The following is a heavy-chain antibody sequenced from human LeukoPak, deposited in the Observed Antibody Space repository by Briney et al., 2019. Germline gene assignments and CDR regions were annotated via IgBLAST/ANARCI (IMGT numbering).Heavy chain of an antibody. CDR1: GFTFTRYS. CDR3: ARGTYRSSSPSIGMPYYLDY. CDR2: ISSSGSYI. Sequence: PGGSLRLSCAASGFTFTRYSMNWVRQAPGKGLEWVSSISSSGSYIFYAQSVEGRFIISRDNAMNSHYLQMNSLRVDDTAVYFCARGTYRSSSPSIGMPYYLDYWGQGILVTVSS. J-gene: IGHJ4*02. D-gene: IGHD6-6*01. V-gene: IGHV3-21*01.